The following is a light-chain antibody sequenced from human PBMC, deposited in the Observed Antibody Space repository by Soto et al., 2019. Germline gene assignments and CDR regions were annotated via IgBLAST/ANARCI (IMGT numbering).Light chain of an antibody. J-gene: IGLJ1*01. Sequence: QSVLNQPRSVSGSTGPSVTISCTGTSSGVGGYNYVSWYQQHPGKAPKLMIYDVSTRPSGVPDRLSGSKSGNTASLTISGLQAEDETDYTCCSYPGSDTFVLRTGTKLTVL. V-gene: IGLV2-11*01. CDR2: DVS. CDR1: SSGVGGYNY. CDR3: CSYPGSDTFV.